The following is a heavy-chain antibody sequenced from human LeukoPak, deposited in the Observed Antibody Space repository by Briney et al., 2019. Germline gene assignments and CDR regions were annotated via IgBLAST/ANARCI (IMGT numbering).Heavy chain of an antibody. V-gene: IGHV4-61*10. CDR3: ARTTPPYYYDSSGNPLIDI. Sequence: PSQTLSLTCTVSRGSISSGNYYWSWIRQPAGKGLDWIGYIYYSGSTNYNPSLKSRVTISVDTSKNQFSLRLSSVTAADTAVYYCARTTPPYYYDSSGNPLIDIWGQGTMVAVSS. CDR2: IYYSGST. D-gene: IGHD3-22*01. J-gene: IGHJ3*02. CDR1: RGSISSGNYY.